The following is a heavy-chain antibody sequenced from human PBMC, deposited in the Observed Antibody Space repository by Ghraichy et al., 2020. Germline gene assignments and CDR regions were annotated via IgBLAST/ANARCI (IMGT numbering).Heavy chain of an antibody. J-gene: IGHJ6*02. D-gene: IGHD2-21*01. CDR2: TYYRSKWYN. CDR1: GDSVSSNSAA. CDR3: ARAELLYLSDNYYYYGLDV. Sequence: TLSLTCAISGDSVSSNSAAWNWIRQSPSRGLEWLGRTYYRSKWYNDYAVSVKSRITINPDTSKNQFSLQLNSVTPEDTAVYYCARAELLYLSDNYYYYGLDVWGQGTTVTVSS. V-gene: IGHV6-1*01.